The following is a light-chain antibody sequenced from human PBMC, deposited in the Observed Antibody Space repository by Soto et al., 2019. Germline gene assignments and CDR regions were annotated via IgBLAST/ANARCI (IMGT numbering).Light chain of an antibody. CDR1: SSDIGSYNY. V-gene: IGLV2-14*01. Sequence: QSALTQPASVSGSPGQSITISCTGTSSDIGSYNYVSWYQQHPGKAPKLMIYEVRHRPSGVSNRFSASKSGNTASLTISGLQAEDEADYYCSSYTRSNTRVFGGGTQLTVL. J-gene: IGLJ3*02. CDR3: SSYTRSNTRV. CDR2: EVR.